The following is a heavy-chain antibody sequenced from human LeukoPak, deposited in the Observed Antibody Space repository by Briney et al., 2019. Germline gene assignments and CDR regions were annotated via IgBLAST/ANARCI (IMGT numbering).Heavy chain of an antibody. V-gene: IGHV3-20*04. J-gene: IGHJ4*02. CDR2: INWNGGST. D-gene: IGHD1-26*01. CDR3: ASGGIYYGAAFDF. Sequence: GGSLRLSCAASGFTFDDYAMSWVRQTPGKGLEWVSGINWNGGSTGYADSVKGRFTISRDNAKNSLYLQMNSLRAEDTALYYCASGGIYYGAAFDFWGQGTLVTVSS. CDR1: GFTFDDYA.